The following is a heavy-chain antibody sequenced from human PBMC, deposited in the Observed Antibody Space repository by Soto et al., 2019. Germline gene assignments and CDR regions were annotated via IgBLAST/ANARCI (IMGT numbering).Heavy chain of an antibody. CDR2: IYYSGST. CDR3: ARGRYCSGGSCYSRGGTEFDP. J-gene: IGHJ5*02. V-gene: IGHV4-31*03. D-gene: IGHD2-15*01. CDR1: GGSISSGGYY. Sequence: QVQLQESGPGLVKPSQTLSLTCTVSGGSISSGGYYWSWIRQHPGKGLEWIGYIYYSGSTYYNPSRKSRVTISVDTSKNQFSLKLSSVTAADTAVYYCARGRYCSGGSCYSRGGTEFDPWGQGTLVTVSS.